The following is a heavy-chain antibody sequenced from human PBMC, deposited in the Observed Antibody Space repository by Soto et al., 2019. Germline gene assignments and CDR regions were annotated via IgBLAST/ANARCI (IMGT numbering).Heavy chain of an antibody. CDR2: IIPILGIA. CDR3: ARERDSSGYYGAVDY. D-gene: IGHD3-22*01. CDR1: GGTFSSYT. V-gene: IGHV1-69*04. J-gene: IGHJ4*02. Sequence: SVKVSCKASGGTFSSYTISWVRQAPGQGLEWMGRIIPILGIANYAQKFQGRVTITADKSTSTAYMELSSLKSEDTAVNYSARERDSSGYYGAVDYWGQGTLVTVSS.